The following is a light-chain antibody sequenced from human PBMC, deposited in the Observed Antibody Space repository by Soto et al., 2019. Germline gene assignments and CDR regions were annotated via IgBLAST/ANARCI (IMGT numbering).Light chain of an antibody. J-gene: IGKJ2*01. CDR2: DAS. Sequence: DIQMTQSPSTLSASVGDRVTITCRASQTISNWLAWYQQKPGKAPRLLIYDASTLESGVPSRFSGSASGTEFTLTISSLQPDDFATYYCQQHTFGQGTELEIK. CDR3: QQHT. CDR1: QTISNW. V-gene: IGKV1-5*01.